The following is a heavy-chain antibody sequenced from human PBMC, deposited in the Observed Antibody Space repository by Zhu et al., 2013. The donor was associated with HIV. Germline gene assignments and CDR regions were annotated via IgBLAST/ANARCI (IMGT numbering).Heavy chain of an antibody. CDR2: INPNSGGT. Sequence: QVQLVQSGAEVKKPGASVKVSCKASGHTFTGYYMHWVRQAPGQGLEWMGWINPNSGGTNYAQKFQGRVSMTRDTSINTAYMELSRLRSDDTAVYYCARVSGVEMRELWYFDYWGQGTLVTVSS. J-gene: IGHJ4*02. V-gene: IGHV1-2*02. CDR3: ARVSGVEMRELWYFDY. D-gene: IGHD3-10*01. CDR1: GHTFTGYY.